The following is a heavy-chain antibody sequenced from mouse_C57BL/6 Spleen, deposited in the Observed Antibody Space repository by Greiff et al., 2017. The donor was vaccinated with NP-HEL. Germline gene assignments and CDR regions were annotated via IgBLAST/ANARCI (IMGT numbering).Heavy chain of an antibody. J-gene: IGHJ1*03. Sequence: EVKLVESGPGLVKPSQSLSLTCSVTGYSITSGYYWNWIRQFPGNKLEWMGYISYDGSNNYNPSLKNRISITRDTSKNQFFLKLNSVTTEDTATYYCARESGYRYFDVWGTGTTVTVSS. D-gene: IGHD1-3*01. CDR2: ISYDGSN. CDR1: GYSITSGYY. CDR3: ARESGYRYFDV. V-gene: IGHV3-6*01.